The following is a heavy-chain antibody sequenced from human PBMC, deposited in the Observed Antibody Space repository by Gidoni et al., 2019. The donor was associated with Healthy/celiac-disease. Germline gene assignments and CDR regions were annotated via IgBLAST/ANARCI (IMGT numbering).Heavy chain of an antibody. CDR3: ARDIRYSSSWSHFDF. CDR1: GDSVSNPDYY. CDR2: VYYRGTT. V-gene: IGHV4-39*07. J-gene: IGHJ4*02. Sequence: QLQLQESGPRLVKPSETPSLSCPVSGDSVSNPDYYWGWVRQPPGKGLEWIGTVYYRGTTYYNPSLKSRVTILVHTSLNQFSLRLSSVTAADTAIYYCARDIRYSSSWSHFDFWGQGTLATVSP. D-gene: IGHD6-13*01.